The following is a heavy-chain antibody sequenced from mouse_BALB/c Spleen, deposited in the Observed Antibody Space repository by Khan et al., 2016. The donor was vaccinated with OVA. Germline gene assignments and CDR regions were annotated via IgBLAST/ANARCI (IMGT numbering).Heavy chain of an antibody. Sequence: VQLVESGGGLVKSGGSLKLSCAASGFTFSTYAMSWVRQTPEKRLEWVATISTGDTYTYYPDRVKGRFTISRDNAKNTLYLQMSSLRSEDTAMYYCARPPITTVVATSYWFFDVWGAGTTVTVST. CDR2: ISTGDTYT. CDR3: ARPPITTVVATSYWFFDV. D-gene: IGHD1-1*01. CDR1: GFTFSTYA. V-gene: IGHV5-9-3*01. J-gene: IGHJ1*01.